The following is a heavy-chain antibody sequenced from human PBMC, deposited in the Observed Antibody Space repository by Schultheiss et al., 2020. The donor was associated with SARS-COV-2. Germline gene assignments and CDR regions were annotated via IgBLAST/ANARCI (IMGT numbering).Heavy chain of an antibody. Sequence: SQTLSLTCTVSGGSISSSSYYWGWIRQPPGKGLEWIGEINHSGSTNYNPSLKSRVTISVDTSKNQFSLKLSSVTAADTAVYYCAIVKGAAAGYWGQGTLVTVSS. CDR3: AIVKGAAAGY. CDR1: GGSISSSSYY. V-gene: IGHV4-39*07. D-gene: IGHD6-13*01. J-gene: IGHJ4*02. CDR2: INHSGST.